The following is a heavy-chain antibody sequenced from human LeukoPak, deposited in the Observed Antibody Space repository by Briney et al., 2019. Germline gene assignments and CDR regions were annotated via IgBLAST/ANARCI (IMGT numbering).Heavy chain of an antibody. CDR2: IIPIFGTA. CDR1: GGTFSSYA. J-gene: IGHJ3*02. CDR3: ARDDIRTGNDPFGI. V-gene: IGHV1-69*13. D-gene: IGHD1-1*01. Sequence: ASVKVSCKASGGTFSSYAISWVRQAPGQGLEWMGGIIPIFGTANYAQKFQGRVTITADESTSTAYMELSSLRSEDTAVYYCARDDIRTGNDPFGIWGQGTMVTVSS.